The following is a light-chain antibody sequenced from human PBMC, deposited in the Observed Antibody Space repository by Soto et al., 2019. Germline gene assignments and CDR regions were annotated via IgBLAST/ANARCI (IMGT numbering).Light chain of an antibody. CDR1: QSVSSSY. CDR3: QQYGSSPLT. V-gene: IGKV3-20*01. Sequence: IVLTQSPGTLSLSPGERATLSCRASQSVSSSYLAWYQQKPGQAPRLLIYGASSRATGIPDRFSGSGSGTDFTLTIRRLEPEDFAVYYCQQYGSSPLTFGGGTKVHIK. CDR2: GAS. J-gene: IGKJ4*01.